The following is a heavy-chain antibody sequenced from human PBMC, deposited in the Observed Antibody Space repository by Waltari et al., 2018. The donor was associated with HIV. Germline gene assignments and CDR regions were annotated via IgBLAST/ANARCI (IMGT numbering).Heavy chain of an antibody. Sequence: VKVSCKASGYSFTGYYTHWVRQAPGQGLEWMGWINPNNGVTNYAQKFQGRVTMTRDTSISTFYMELSRLISDDTAVYYCARVPGTRGCFDIWGQGTVVTVSS. CDR2: INPNNGVT. J-gene: IGHJ3*02. V-gene: IGHV1-2*02. CDR1: GYSFTGYY. CDR3: ARVPGTRGCFDI. D-gene: IGHD3-10*01.